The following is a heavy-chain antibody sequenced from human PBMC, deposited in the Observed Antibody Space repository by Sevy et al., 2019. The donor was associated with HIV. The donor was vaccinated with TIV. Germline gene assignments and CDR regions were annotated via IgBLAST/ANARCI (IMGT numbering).Heavy chain of an antibody. Sequence: LSLTCAASGFTFSSYAMSWVRQAPGKGLEWVSAISGSGTRTYYADSVKGRFIISRDNSKNTLDLQMNSLRAEDTAIYYCAKGGGGHYDPDEIAYYFYYYNMDVWGKGTTVTVSS. D-gene: IGHD3-22*01. CDR2: ISGSGTRT. CDR3: AKGGGGHYDPDEIAYYFYYYNMDV. J-gene: IGHJ6*03. V-gene: IGHV3-23*01. CDR1: GFTFSSYA.